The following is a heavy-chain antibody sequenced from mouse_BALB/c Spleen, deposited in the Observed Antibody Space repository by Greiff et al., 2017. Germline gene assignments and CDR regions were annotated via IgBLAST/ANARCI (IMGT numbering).Heavy chain of an antibody. D-gene: IGHD2-4*01. CDR2: IYPGDGDT. CDR1: GYTFTSYW. V-gene: IGHV1-87*01. J-gene: IGHJ1*01. CDR3: AIYEYGRYFDV. Sequence: QVQLQQSGAELARPGASVKLSCKASGYTFTSYWMQWVKQRPGQGLEWIGAIYPGDGDTRDTQKFKGKATLTVDKSSSTAYMQLSSLASEDAAVYYCAIYEYGRYFDVWGAGTTVTVS.